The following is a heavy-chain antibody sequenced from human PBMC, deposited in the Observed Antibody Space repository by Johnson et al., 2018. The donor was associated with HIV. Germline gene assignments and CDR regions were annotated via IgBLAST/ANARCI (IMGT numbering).Heavy chain of an antibody. J-gene: IGHJ3*02. CDR3: ARARYGDLLNLDAFDI. CDR2: ISYDGSNK. CDR1: GFTFSSYA. D-gene: IGHD4-17*01. V-gene: IGHV3-30*04. Sequence: VQLVESGGGVVQPGRSLRLSCAASGFTFSSYAMHWVRQAPGKGLEWVAVISYDGSNKYYADSVKGRFTSSRDNSKNTLYLQMNSLRAEDTALYYCARARYGDLLNLDAFDIWGQGTMVTVSS.